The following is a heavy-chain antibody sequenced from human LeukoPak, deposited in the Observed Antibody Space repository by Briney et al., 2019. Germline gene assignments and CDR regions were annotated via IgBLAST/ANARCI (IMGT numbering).Heavy chain of an antibody. Sequence: PSETLSLTCTVSGGSISSYYWSWIRQPPGKGLEWIGYIYYSGSTNYNPSLKSRVTISVDTSKNQFSLKLSSVTAADTAVYYCARAADGDYGYWGQGTLVTVSS. J-gene: IGHJ4*02. CDR1: GGSISSYY. V-gene: IGHV4-59*12. CDR3: ARAADGDYGY. CDR2: IYYSGST. D-gene: IGHD4-17*01.